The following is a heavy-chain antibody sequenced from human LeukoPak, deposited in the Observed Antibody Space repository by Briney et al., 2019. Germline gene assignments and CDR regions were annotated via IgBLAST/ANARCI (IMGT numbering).Heavy chain of an antibody. CDR2: IYYSGST. CDR3: ARDSSGYQDFDY. D-gene: IGHD3-22*01. CDR1: GGSISSGDYY. V-gene: IGHV4-30-4*01. Sequence: SQTLSLTCTVSGGSISSGDYYWSWIRQPPGKGLEWIGYIYYSGSTYYNPSLKSQVTISVDTSKNQFSLKLSSVTAADTAVYYCARDSSGYQDFDYWGQGTLVTVSS. J-gene: IGHJ4*02.